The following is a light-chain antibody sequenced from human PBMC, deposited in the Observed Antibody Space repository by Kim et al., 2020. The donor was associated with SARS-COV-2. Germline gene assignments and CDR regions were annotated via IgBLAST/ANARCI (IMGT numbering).Light chain of an antibody. V-gene: IGKV1-33*01. CDR1: QDISNY. J-gene: IGKJ3*01. CDR2: DAS. CDR3: QQYNNLPFT. Sequence: DIQMTQSPSTLSASVGDRVTITCQASQDISNYLNWYQQKPGKAPKLLIYDASNLETGVPSRFSGSGSGTDFTFTISSLQPEDIATYCCQQYNNLPFTFGPGTKLDIK.